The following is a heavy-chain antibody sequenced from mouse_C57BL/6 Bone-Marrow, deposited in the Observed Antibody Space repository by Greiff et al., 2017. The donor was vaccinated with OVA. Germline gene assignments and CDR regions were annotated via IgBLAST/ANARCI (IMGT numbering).Heavy chain of an antibody. D-gene: IGHD2-4*01. CDR2: ISNLAYSI. CDR1: GFTFSDYG. V-gene: IGHV5-15*01. J-gene: IGHJ3*01. Sequence: EVKLVESGGGLVQPGGSLKLSCAASGFTFSDYGMAWVRQAPRKGPEWVAFISNLAYSIYYADTVTGRFTISRENANNTLYLEMSSLRSEDTAMYYGASQGGVYYDYGGFAYWGQGTLVTVSA. CDR3: ASQGGVYYDYGGFAY.